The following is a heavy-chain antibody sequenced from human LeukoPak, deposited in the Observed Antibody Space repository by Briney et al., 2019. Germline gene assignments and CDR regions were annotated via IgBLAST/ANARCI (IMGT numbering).Heavy chain of an antibody. J-gene: IGHJ5*02. CDR2: ISIYNGNT. V-gene: IGHV1-18*01. CDR3: ARITYDFWSGYYMPDDP. CDR1: GYTFTNYG. D-gene: IGHD3-3*01. Sequence: ASVKVSCKASGYTFTNYGISWVRQAPGQGLEWMGWISIYNGNTDYAQKLRGRVTMTTDTSTSTAYMELRSLRFDDTAVYYCARITYDFWSGYYMPDDPWGQGTLVTVSS.